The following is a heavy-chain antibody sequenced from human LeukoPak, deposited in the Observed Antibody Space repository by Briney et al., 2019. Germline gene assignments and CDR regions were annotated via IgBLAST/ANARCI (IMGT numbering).Heavy chain of an antibody. CDR1: GFTFSSYW. CDR2: IKQDGSEK. Sequence: GGSLRLSCAASGFTFSSYWMSWVRQAPGKGLEWVANIKQDGSEKYYVDSVKGRFTISRDNAKNSLFLQMNSLRAEDTAVYYCARALYSSSWYYGTYYYYGMDVWGQGTTVTVSS. CDR3: ARALYSSSWYYGTYYYYGMDV. V-gene: IGHV3-7*01. J-gene: IGHJ6*02. D-gene: IGHD6-13*01.